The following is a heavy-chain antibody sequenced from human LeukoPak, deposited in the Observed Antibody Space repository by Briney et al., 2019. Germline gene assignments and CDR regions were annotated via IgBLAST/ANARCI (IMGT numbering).Heavy chain of an antibody. V-gene: IGHV4-39*01. CDR3: ATQGIYDFWSGYYLSWEAY. J-gene: IGHJ4*02. CDR2: IYYSGST. D-gene: IGHD3-3*01. Sequence: SETLSLTCTVSGGSISSCYWGWIRQPPGKGLEWIGSIYYSGSTYYNPSLKSRVTISVDTSKNQFSLKLSSVTAADTAVYYCATQGIYDFWSGYYLSWEAYWGQGTLVTVSS. CDR1: GGSISSCY.